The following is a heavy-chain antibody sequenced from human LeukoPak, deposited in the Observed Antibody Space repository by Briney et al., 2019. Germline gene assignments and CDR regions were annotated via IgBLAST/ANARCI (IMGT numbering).Heavy chain of an antibody. D-gene: IGHD2-2*01. V-gene: IGHV1-69*13. CDR3: ARGRGYCSSTSCHVRYYYYGMDV. CDR2: IIPIFGTA. J-gene: IGHJ6*04. CDR1: GGTFSSYA. Sequence: SVKVSCKASGGTFSSYAISWVRQAPGQGLEWMGGIIPIFGTANYAQKFQGRVTITADESTSTAYMELSSLRSEDTAVYYCARGRGYCSSTSCHVRYYYYGMDVWGKGTTVTVSS.